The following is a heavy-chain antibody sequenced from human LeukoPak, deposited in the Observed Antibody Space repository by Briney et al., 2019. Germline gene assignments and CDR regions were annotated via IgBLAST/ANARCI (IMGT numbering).Heavy chain of an antibody. V-gene: IGHV1-2*02. CDR2: INPNNGGT. Sequence: GAPVKVSCKASGYTFTGYYMHWVRQAPGQGLEWMGWINPNNGGTNYAQKFQGRVTMTRDTSISTAYMELSRLRSDDTAVYYCARPKDYDYVWGSFVFDYWGQGTLVTVSS. CDR1: GYTFTGYY. D-gene: IGHD3-16*01. CDR3: ARPKDYDYVWGSFVFDY. J-gene: IGHJ4*02.